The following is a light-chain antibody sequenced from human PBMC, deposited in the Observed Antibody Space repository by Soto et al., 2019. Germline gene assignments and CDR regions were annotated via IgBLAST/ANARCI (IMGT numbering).Light chain of an antibody. CDR3: QQYNNWPPIT. CDR1: PGISSR. V-gene: IGKV1D-12*01. J-gene: IGKJ5*01. CDR2: AAS. Sequence: DIQMTQSPSSVSASVGDRVTITCRASPGISSRLAWYQQKPGKAPQLLIYAASNLQGGVPSRFSGSGSGTEFTLTISSLQSEDFAVFYCQQYNNWPPITFGRGTRVEIK.